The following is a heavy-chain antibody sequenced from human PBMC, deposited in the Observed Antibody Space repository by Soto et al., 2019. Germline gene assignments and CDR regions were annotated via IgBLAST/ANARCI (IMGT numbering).Heavy chain of an antibody. CDR3: ARVVSNWGAYYTGQSAYDL. CDR2: PVPVFHTS. J-gene: IGHJ3*01. CDR1: GGTFNGYG. Sequence: QVQLVQSGAVVTKPGSSVEVSFKASGGTFNGYGISWARQAPGQVLECMGGPVPVFHTSKYATRFQARVKITADKSTRTAYMELSSVRSEDTALYCCARVVSNWGAYYTGQSAYDLCGQGTLVIVSS. D-gene: IGHD3-3*01. V-gene: IGHV1-69*06.